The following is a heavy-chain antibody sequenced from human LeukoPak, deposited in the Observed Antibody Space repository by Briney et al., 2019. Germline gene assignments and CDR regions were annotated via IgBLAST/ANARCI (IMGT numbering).Heavy chain of an antibody. D-gene: IGHD3-9*01. CDR1: GGTFSSYA. CDR3: ARVTSDDILTGSLYY. J-gene: IGHJ4*02. CDR2: IIPIFGTA. V-gene: IGHV1-69*06. Sequence: GASVKVSCKASGGTFSSYAISWVRQAPGQGLEWMGGIIPIFGTANYAQKFQGRVTITADKSTSTAYMELSSLRSEDTAAYYCARVTSDDILTGSLYYWGQGTLVTVSS.